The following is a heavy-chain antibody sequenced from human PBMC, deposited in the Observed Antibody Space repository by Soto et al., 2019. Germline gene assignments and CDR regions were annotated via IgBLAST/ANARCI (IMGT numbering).Heavy chain of an antibody. V-gene: IGHV3-48*01. Sequence: GGSLRLSCAASGFTFSSYSMNWVRQAPVKVLEWVSYISSSSSTIYYADSVKGRFTISRDNSKNTLYLQMNSLRAEDTAVYYCARFEMATIHYYYYGMDVWGQGTTVTVSS. J-gene: IGHJ6*02. CDR1: GFTFSSYS. CDR3: ARFEMATIHYYYYGMDV. CDR2: ISSSSSTI. D-gene: IGHD5-12*01.